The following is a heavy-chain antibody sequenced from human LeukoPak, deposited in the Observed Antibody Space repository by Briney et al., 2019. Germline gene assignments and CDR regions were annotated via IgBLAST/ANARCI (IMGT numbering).Heavy chain of an antibody. CDR3: ARARVSRGFSY. Sequence: PSETLSLTCAVSGGSISSGGYSWSWIRQPPGKGLEWIGYIYHSGSTNYNPSLKSRVTISVDTSKNQFSLKLSSVTAADTAVYYCARARVSRGFSYWGQGTLVTVSS. CDR2: IYHSGST. CDR1: GGSISSGGYS. V-gene: IGHV4-30-2*01. J-gene: IGHJ4*02. D-gene: IGHD6-13*01.